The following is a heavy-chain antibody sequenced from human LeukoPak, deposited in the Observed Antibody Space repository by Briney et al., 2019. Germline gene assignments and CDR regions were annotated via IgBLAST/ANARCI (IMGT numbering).Heavy chain of an antibody. CDR1: GFTFSSYA. CDR2: ISGSGGST. D-gene: IGHD3-22*01. CDR3: AKEYYYDSSGYPSDAFDI. V-gene: IGHV3-23*01. J-gene: IGHJ3*02. Sequence: GGSLRLSCAASGFTFSSYAMSWVRQAPGKGLEWVSAISGSGGSTYYADSVKGRFTISRDNSKNTLCLQMNSLRAEDTAVYYCAKEYYYDSSGYPSDAFDIWGQGTMVTVSS.